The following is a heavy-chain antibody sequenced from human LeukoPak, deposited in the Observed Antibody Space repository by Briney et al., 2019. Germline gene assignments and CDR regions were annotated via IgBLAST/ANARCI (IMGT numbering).Heavy chain of an antibody. V-gene: IGHV1-8*01. CDR3: ARARFRSSRGSGSYSWFDP. D-gene: IGHD3-10*01. Sequence: ASVKVSCKASGYTFTSYDINWVRQATGQGLEWMGWMNPNSGNTGYAQKFQGRVTMTRNTSISTAYMELSSLRSEDTAVYYCARARFRSSRGSGSYSWFDPWGQGTLVTVSS. CDR2: MNPNSGNT. CDR1: GYTFTSYD. J-gene: IGHJ5*02.